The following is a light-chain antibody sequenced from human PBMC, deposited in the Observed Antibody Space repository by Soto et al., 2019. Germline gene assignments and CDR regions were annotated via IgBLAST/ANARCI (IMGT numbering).Light chain of an antibody. CDR3: QHDYNLLT. Sequence: EIVMTQSPATVSVSPGDRVTLSCRASQSVDSNYLAWYQQKPGQAPRLIIYGASGRADGIPHRFSGSGSGTDFTLTVSSLQPEDFAVYYCQHDYNLLTFGGGTKVDI. V-gene: IGKV3D-7*01. CDR1: QSVDSNY. CDR2: GAS. J-gene: IGKJ4*01.